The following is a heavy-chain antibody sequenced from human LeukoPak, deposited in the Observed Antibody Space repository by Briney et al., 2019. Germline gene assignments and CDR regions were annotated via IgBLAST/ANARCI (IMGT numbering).Heavy chain of an antibody. J-gene: IGHJ4*02. CDR3: ARSIPYGTTWYGRSDY. Sequence: PGGSLRLSCAASGFPFSSYSMTWVRQAPGKGLEWVANIKPDGTTKFYVDSVKGRFTISRDNALNSLYLQMNSLRAGDTAIYYCARSIPYGTTWYGRSDYWGRGTLVTVSS. CDR1: GFPFSSYS. V-gene: IGHV3-7*03. CDR2: IKPDGTTK. D-gene: IGHD6-13*01.